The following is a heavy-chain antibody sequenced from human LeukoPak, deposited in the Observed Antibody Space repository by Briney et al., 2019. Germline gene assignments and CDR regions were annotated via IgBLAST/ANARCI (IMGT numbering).Heavy chain of an antibody. CDR2: IYYSGST. CDR3: ARDVADTAMVRPYGMDV. V-gene: IGHV4-31*03. J-gene: IGHJ6*02. D-gene: IGHD5-18*01. CDR1: GGSISSGGYY. Sequence: SETLSLTCTVSGGSISSGGYYWSWIRQHPGTGLEWIGYIYYSGSTYYNPSLKSRVTISVDTSKNQFSLKLSSVTAADTAVYYCARDVADTAMVRPYGMDVWGQGTTVTVS.